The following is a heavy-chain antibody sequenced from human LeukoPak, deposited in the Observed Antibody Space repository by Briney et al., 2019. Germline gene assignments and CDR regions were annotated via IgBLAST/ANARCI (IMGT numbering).Heavy chain of an antibody. V-gene: IGHV3-23*01. D-gene: IGHD6-19*01. CDR1: GFTFSSYA. CDR2: ISGSGGNT. CDR3: AKDSRSSGGWRGYWYFDL. J-gene: IGHJ2*01. Sequence: PGGSLRLSCAASGFTFSSYAMSWVRQAPGKGLEWVSIISGSGGNTYYADSVKGRFTISRDNSKNTLYLQMNSLRAEETAVYYCAKDSRSSGGWRGYWYFDLWGRGTLVTVSS.